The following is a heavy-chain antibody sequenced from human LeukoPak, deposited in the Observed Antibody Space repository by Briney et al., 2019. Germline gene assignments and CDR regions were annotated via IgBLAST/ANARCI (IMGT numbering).Heavy chain of an antibody. J-gene: IGHJ4*02. Sequence: GGSLRLSCAASGFTFSSHGMNWVRQAPGKGLKWVSGISPRGYIKYYADSVKGQFTISRDNSRNTVYLEMISLTVEDTAVYYCAKDDSWLQFGVWSPGTLVTVSS. CDR2: ISPRGYIK. CDR1: GFTFSSHG. V-gene: IGHV3-23*01. CDR3: AKDDSWLQFGV. D-gene: IGHD5-24*01.